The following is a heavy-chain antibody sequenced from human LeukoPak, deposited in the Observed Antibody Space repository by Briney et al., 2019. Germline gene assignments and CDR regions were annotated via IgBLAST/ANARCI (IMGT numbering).Heavy chain of an antibody. CDR3: AKTASGSYYGLDY. CDR1: GFTFDDYA. D-gene: IGHD1-26*01. V-gene: IGHV3-43D*03. Sequence: GGSLRLSCAASGFTFDDYAMHWVRQAPGKGLEWVSLISWDGGSTYYADSVKGRFTISRDNSKNSLYLQMNSLRAEDTALYYCAKTASGSYYGLDYWGQGTLVTVSS. CDR2: ISWDGGST. J-gene: IGHJ4*02.